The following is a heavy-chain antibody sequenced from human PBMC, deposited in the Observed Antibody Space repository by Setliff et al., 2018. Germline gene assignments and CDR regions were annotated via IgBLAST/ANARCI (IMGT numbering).Heavy chain of an antibody. CDR3: ARGGMVRGVILRRNWFDP. D-gene: IGHD3-10*01. V-gene: IGHV4-34*01. CDR2: INHSGST. J-gene: IGHJ5*02. Sequence: PSETLSLTCAVYGVSFSGYYWSWIRQPPGKGLEWIGEINHSGSTNYNPSLKSRVTISVDTSKNQFSLKLSSVTAADTAVYYCARGGMVRGVILRRNWFDPWGQGTLVTVSS. CDR1: GVSFSGYY.